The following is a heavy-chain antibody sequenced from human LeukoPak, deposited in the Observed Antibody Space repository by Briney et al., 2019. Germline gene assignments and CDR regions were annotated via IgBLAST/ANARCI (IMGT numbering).Heavy chain of an antibody. CDR1: GFTFSSYW. J-gene: IGHJ4*02. Sequence: GGSLRLSCAASGFTFSSYWMHWVRQAPGKGLVWVARISSDGSSTTYADSVKGRFTISRDKAKNTLYLQMNSLRAEDTAVYYCARTKWELLRGGFDYWGQGTLVTVSS. V-gene: IGHV3-74*03. CDR2: ISSDGSST. D-gene: IGHD1-26*01. CDR3: ARTKWELLRGGFDY.